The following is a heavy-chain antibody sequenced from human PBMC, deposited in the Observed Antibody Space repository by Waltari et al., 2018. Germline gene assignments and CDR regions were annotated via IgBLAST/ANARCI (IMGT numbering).Heavy chain of an antibody. V-gene: IGHV1-69-2*01. CDR2: VDPEEGET. J-gene: IGHJ4*02. D-gene: IGHD3-16*01. Sequence: EVQLVQSGAEVKKPGATVTISCKVSGYTFTDYYLHWVHQAPEKGLEWMGLVDPEEGETIYAEKFQGRVTITADTSTETAYMELSSLSSEDTAVYYCETGGSGGVMKIDYWGQGTLVTVSS. CDR3: ETGGSGGVMKIDY. CDR1: GYTFTDYY.